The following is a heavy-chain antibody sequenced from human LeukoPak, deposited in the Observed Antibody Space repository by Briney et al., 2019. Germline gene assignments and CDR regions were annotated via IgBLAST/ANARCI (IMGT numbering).Heavy chain of an antibody. Sequence: ASVMNSFKPSVYTFTTYFIHWVRQAPGRGVAWMGWINPNNGDGNYAQQYNGRVTMTMETYISTAYMELGRLGSGDTAVYYCARDWIFDYWGQGTLVTVSS. V-gene: IGHV1-2*02. D-gene: IGHD2-2*03. CDR3: ARDWIFDY. J-gene: IGHJ4*02. CDR2: INPNNGDG. CDR1: VYTFTTYF.